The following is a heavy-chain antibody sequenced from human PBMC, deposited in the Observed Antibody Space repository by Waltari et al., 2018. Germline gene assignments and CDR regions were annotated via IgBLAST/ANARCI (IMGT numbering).Heavy chain of an antibody. J-gene: IGHJ2*01. CDR2: LSWNSGSM. Sequence: EVVLVESGGGLVQPGRSLRLSCAASGFTFDYYAMHWVRQVPGKGLEWVSGLSWNSGSMDYADSVKGRFSISRDNAKNSLYLQMNSLRTEDTAFYHCAKGAPRNSGGSVWYWYFDLWGRGTLVTVSS. CDR3: AKGAPRNSGGSVWYWYFDL. CDR1: GFTFDYYA. D-gene: IGHD3-10*01. V-gene: IGHV3-9*01.